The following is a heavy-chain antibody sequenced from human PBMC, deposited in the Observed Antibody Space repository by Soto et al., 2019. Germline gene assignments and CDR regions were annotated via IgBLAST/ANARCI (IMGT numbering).Heavy chain of an antibody. Sequence: GGSLRLSCAASGFTFSSYWMHWVRQAPGKGLVWVSRINSDGSSTSYADSVKGRFTISRDNAKNTLYLQMNSLRAEDTAVYYCARAGSSGWYKGNWFDPWGQGTRVTVSS. V-gene: IGHV3-74*01. CDR1: GFTFSSYW. CDR3: ARAGSSGWYKGNWFDP. CDR2: INSDGSST. D-gene: IGHD6-19*01. J-gene: IGHJ5*02.